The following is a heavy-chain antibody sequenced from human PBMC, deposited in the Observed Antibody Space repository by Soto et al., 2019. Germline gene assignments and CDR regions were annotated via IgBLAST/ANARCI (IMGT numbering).Heavy chain of an antibody. CDR1: GDTFSSYT. V-gene: IGHV1-69*06. CDR2: IIPMFGSI. CDR3: ARKVATADDAFDI. J-gene: IGHJ3*02. Sequence: QVRLEQSGAEVRKPGSSVKVSCKSSGDTFSSYTVTWVRQAPGQGLEWMGDIIPMFGSINYAQNFEGRVTFTADRSTSVAYMEMSSLRSEDTAVYYCARKVATADDAFDIWGQGTLVTVSA. D-gene: IGHD2-21*02.